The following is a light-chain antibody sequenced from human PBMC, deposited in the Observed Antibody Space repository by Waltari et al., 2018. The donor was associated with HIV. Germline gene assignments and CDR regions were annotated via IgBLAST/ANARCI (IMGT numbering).Light chain of an antibody. J-gene: IGKJ1*01. V-gene: IGKV1-39*01. CDR2: AAS. CDR1: QSISSY. CDR3: QQSYSTPWT. Sequence: DIQMTQSPSSLSASVGDRVTITCRASQSISSYLNWYQQKPGKAPKVLIYAASNLQSGVPSRFSGSGSGTDFTLIISSLQPEDFATYYCQQSYSTPWTFGQGTKVEIK.